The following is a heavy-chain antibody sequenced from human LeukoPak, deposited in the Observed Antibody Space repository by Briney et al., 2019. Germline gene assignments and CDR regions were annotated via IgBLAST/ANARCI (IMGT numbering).Heavy chain of an antibody. V-gene: IGHV1-2*02. CDR1: GYTFTGYY. Sequence: ASVKVSCKASGYTFTGYYMHWVRQAPGQGLEWMGWINPNSGGTNYAQKFQGRVTMTRDTSISTAYMELSSLRSEDTAVYYCARVQSGMGNASIYDYVWGSYRPYYFDYWGQGTLVTVSS. D-gene: IGHD3-16*02. CDR3: ARVQSGMGNASIYDYVWGSYRPYYFDY. CDR2: INPNSGGT. J-gene: IGHJ4*02.